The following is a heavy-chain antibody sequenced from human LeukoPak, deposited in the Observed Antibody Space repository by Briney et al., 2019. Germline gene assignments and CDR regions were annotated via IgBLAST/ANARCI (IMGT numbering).Heavy chain of an antibody. J-gene: IGHJ5*02. CDR3: ARVIEGWFDP. D-gene: IGHD2-15*01. Sequence: ASVKVSCKASGGTFSSYAISWVRQAPGRELGWMGGIIPIFGTANYAQKFQGRVTITADESTSTAYMELSSLRSEDTAVYYCARVIEGWFDPWGQGTLVTVSS. CDR2: IIPIFGTA. V-gene: IGHV1-69*13. CDR1: GGTFSSYA.